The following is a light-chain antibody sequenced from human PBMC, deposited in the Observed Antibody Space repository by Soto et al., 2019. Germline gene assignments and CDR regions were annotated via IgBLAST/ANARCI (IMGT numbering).Light chain of an antibody. Sequence: DIQMTQSPSSLSASVGDRVTITCPASQGISNLLGWFQHKPGKAPKRLIYAASSLQGGVPSRFSGSGSGTEFTLTITGLQPEDFADYYCLQHNTYPYTFGQGTKLEIK. CDR2: AAS. V-gene: IGKV1-17*01. J-gene: IGKJ2*01. CDR1: QGISNL. CDR3: LQHNTYPYT.